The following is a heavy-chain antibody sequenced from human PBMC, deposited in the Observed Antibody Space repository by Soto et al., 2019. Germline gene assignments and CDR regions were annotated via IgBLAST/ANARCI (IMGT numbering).Heavy chain of an antibody. V-gene: IGHV3-23*01. CDR3: AKQVRELARHFDY. Sequence: GWCLRLSCASSVFTFITYAMSWVRPAPGKGLEWVSGISGAGGNTYYADSVKGRFTISRDNSKNTLSLQMNSLRADDTALYYGAKQVRELARHFDYWGQGTRVTVSS. CDR2: ISGAGGNT. CDR1: VFTFITYA. J-gene: IGHJ4*02. D-gene: IGHD1-26*01.